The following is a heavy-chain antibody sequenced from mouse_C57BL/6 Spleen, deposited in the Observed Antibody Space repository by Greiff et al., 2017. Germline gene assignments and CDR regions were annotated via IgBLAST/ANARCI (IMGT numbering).Heavy chain of an antibody. D-gene: IGHD4-1*01. V-gene: IGHV5-17*01. CDR2: ISSGSSTI. J-gene: IGHJ2*01. CDR3: ARVSHWDVYFDY. CDR1: GFTFSDYG. Sequence: EVMLVESGGGLVKPGGSLKLSCAASGFTFSDYGMHWVRQAPEKGLEWVAYISSGSSTIYYADTVKGRFTISRDNAKNTLFLQMASLRSEDTAMYYCARVSHWDVYFDYWGQGTTLTVSS.